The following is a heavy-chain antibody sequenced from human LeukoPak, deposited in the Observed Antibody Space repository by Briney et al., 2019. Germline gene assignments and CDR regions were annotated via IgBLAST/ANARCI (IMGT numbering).Heavy chain of an antibody. Sequence: SETLSLTCTVSGGSITSYYWGWIRQPPGKGLEWIGYIYYSGSTKYNPSLKSRVTISVDTSKNQFSLKLSSVTAADTAVYYCARYRGKTTVSSLDWFDPWGQGTLATVSS. CDR1: GGSITSYY. CDR2: IYYSGST. D-gene: IGHD4-11*01. CDR3: ARYRGKTTVSSLDWFDP. V-gene: IGHV4-59*01. J-gene: IGHJ5*02.